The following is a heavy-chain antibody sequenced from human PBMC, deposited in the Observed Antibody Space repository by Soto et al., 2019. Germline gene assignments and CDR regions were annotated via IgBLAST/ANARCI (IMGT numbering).Heavy chain of an antibody. D-gene: IGHD3-10*01. CDR2: IYYSGST. J-gene: IGHJ6*03. CDR1: GGSISSYY. Sequence: SETLSLTCTVSGGSISSYYWSWIRQPPGKGLEWIGYIYYSGSTNYNPSLKSRVTISVDTSKNQFSLKLSSVTAADTAVYYCVRNWFGESRNVYYMDVWGKGTTVTVSS. CDR3: VRNWFGESRNVYYMDV. V-gene: IGHV4-59*08.